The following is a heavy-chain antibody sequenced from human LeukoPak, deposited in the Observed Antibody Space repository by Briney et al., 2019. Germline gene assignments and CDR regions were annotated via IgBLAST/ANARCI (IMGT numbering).Heavy chain of an antibody. CDR3: ARAAVTVTTGHNAFDI. D-gene: IGHD4-11*01. J-gene: IGHJ3*02. V-gene: IGHV3-7*01. Sequence: GGSLRLACAASGFTFGSYWMNWVRQAPGKGLEWVANIKQDESEKYYVDSVKGRFTISRDNAKNSVYLQMNSLRAEDTAVYYCARAAVTVTTGHNAFDIWGQGTMVTVSS. CDR1: GFTFGSYW. CDR2: IKQDESEK.